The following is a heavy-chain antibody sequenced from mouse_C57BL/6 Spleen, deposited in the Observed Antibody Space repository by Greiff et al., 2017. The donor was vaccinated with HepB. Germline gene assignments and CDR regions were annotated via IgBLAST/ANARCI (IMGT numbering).Heavy chain of an antibody. CDR1: GYAFSSSW. J-gene: IGHJ3*01. CDR3: ARWDSSGYAY. D-gene: IGHD3-2*02. CDR2: IYPGDGDT. Sequence: QVQLQQSGPELVKPGASVKISCKASGYAFSSSWMNWVKQRPGTGLEWIGRIYPGDGDTNYNRKFKGKATLTADKSSSTAYMQLSSLTSEDSAVYFCARWDSSGYAYWGQGTLVTVSA. V-gene: IGHV1-82*01.